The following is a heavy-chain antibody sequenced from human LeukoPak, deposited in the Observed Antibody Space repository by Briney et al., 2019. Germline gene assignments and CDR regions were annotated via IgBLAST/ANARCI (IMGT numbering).Heavy chain of an antibody. CDR3: ARAPLHLAMYHYFDY. J-gene: IGHJ4*02. Sequence: GGSLRLSCAASGFTFSTYSINWVRQAPGKGLEWVSYISSDSSTIYYADSLKGRFTISRDNAKNSLSLLMNSLRAEDTAVYYCARAPLHLAMYHYFDYWGQGTLVTVSS. V-gene: IGHV3-48*01. CDR2: ISSDSSTI. D-gene: IGHD2-2*01. CDR1: GFTFSTYS.